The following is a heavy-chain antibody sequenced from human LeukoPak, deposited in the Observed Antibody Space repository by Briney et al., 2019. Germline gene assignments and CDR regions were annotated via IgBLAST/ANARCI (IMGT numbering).Heavy chain of an antibody. CDR3: AKESGVAVGNHMDV. Sequence: GGSLRLPCASCGLTFSSYGMHWVRQAPGKGLEWGAFIRYVGSNKYYADSVEGGFTISRENSKNTLYLQMNTVRDEDTRVYYCAKESGVAVGNHMDVWGKGTTVTVSS. CDR1: GLTFSSYG. J-gene: IGHJ6*03. D-gene: IGHD2-2*01. V-gene: IGHV3-30*02. CDR2: IRYVGSNK.